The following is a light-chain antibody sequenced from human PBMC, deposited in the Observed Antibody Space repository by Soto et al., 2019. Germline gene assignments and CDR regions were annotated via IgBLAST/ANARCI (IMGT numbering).Light chain of an antibody. CDR2: KAS. CDR3: QQYDTYPWT. CDR1: QSISNR. V-gene: IGKV1-5*03. Sequence: DIQMTQSPSTLSASVGDRVTSTCRASQSISNRLAWYQQKPGKAPKLLIFKASTLESGVPSRFSGSGSGTEFTLNISSLQPDDFATYHCQQYDTYPWTFGQGTKVDIK. J-gene: IGKJ1*01.